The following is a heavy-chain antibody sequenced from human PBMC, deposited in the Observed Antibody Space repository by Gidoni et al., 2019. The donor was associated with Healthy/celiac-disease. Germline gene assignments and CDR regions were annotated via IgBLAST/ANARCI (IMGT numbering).Heavy chain of an antibody. V-gene: IGHV3-9*01. CDR2: ISWNSGSI. D-gene: IGHD3-16*01. CDR1: GFTFDDYA. Sequence: EVQLVESGGGLVQPGRSLRLSCVASGFTFDDYAMHWVRQAPGKGLEWVSGISWNSGSIGYADSVKGRFTISRDNAKNSLYLQMNSLRAEDTALYYCAKDITPLTFGGDGGFDYWGQGTLVTVSS. J-gene: IGHJ4*02. CDR3: AKDITPLTFGGDGGFDY.